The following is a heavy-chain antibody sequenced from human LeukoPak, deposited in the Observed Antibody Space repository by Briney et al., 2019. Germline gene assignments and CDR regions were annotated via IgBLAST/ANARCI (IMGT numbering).Heavy chain of an antibody. D-gene: IGHD3-10*01. V-gene: IGHV4-38-2*01. Sequence: SETLSLTCAVSGYSISSGYYWGWVRQPPGKGLEWIGYIYYSGSTNYNPSLKSRVTISVDTSKNQFSLKLSSVTAADTAVYYCARGAFIGVYYGSGSFGYWGQGTLVTVSS. CDR3: ARGAFIGVYYGSGSFGY. CDR1: GYSISSGYY. CDR2: IYYSGST. J-gene: IGHJ4*02.